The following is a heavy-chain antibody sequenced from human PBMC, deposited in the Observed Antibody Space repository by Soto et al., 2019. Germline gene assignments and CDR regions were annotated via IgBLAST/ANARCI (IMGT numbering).Heavy chain of an antibody. J-gene: IGHJ4*02. D-gene: IGHD3-22*01. V-gene: IGHV4-34*01. CDR2: INHSGST. CDR1: GGSFSGYY. CDR3: ARDTFSSGYLGY. Sequence: PSVTLSLTCAVYGGSFSGYYWSWIRQPPGKGLEWIGEINHSGSTNYNPSLKSRVTISVDTSKNQFSLKLSSVTAADTAVYYCARDTFSSGYLGYWGQGTLVTVSS.